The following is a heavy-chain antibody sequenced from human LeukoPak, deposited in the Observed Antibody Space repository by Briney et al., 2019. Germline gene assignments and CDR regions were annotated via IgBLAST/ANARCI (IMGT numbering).Heavy chain of an antibody. CDR2: IYSSGST. CDR3: TRGATGPEY. J-gene: IGHJ4*02. CDR1: GGSITGYY. Sequence: SETLSLTCTVSGGSITGYYWSWVRQPPGKGLEWIGYIYSSGSTNYNPSLKSRVTISVDTSKNQFSLKLNSVTAADTAVYYCTRGATGPEYWGPGTLVTVSS. D-gene: IGHD1-1*01. V-gene: IGHV4-59*01.